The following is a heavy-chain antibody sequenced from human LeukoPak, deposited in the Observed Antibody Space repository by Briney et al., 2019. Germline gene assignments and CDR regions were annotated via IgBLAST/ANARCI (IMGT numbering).Heavy chain of an antibody. CDR3: ARGYDYGDYVGDFDY. J-gene: IGHJ4*02. D-gene: IGHD4-17*01. CDR1: GYTFTSYP. CDR2: ITTYNGNA. Sequence: VSVKVSCKASGYTFTSYPISWVRQAPGQGLEWMGWITTYNGNANYAQKLQGRVTMATDTSTSTAYMDLRGLRSDDTAVYYCARGYDYGDYVGDFDYWGQGTLVTVSS. V-gene: IGHV1-18*01.